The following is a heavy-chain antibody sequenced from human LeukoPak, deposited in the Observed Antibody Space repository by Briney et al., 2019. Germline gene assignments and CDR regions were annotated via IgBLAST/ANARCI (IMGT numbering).Heavy chain of an antibody. V-gene: IGHV3-21*01. CDR3: ARVRGSSQYGSGSYDY. CDR2: ITDTTSYI. J-gene: IGHJ4*02. CDR1: GFTFSSYS. Sequence: PGGSLRLSCAASGFTFSSYSMNWVRQAPGKRLEWVSSITDTTSYIYYADSVKGRFTISRDNAKNSLYLQMNSLRAEDTAVYYCARVRGSSQYGSGSYDYWGQGTLVTVSS. D-gene: IGHD3-10*01.